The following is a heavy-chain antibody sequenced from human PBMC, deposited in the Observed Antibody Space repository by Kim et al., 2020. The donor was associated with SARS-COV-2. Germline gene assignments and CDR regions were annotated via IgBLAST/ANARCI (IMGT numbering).Heavy chain of an antibody. D-gene: IGHD5-12*01. CDR2: IFYSGNT. V-gene: IGHV4-30-4*01. CDR1: GGSISSDNYY. CDR3: ARVPRWLQFYLDY. Sequence: SETLSLTCTVSGGSISSDNYYWSWIRQPPGKGLEWIGHIFYSGNTYYNPSLKSRLTISVATSKNQFSLSMSSVTAADTAVYYCARVPRWLQFYLDYWGQGTLVTVSS. J-gene: IGHJ4*02.